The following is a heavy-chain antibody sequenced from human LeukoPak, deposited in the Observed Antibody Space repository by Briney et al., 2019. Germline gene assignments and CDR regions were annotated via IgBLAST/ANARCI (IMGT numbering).Heavy chain of an antibody. CDR1: GYTFTNFD. CDR2: ISAYNGNT. CDR3: ARKFGELPDY. D-gene: IGHD3-10*01. J-gene: IGHJ4*02. Sequence: ASMMVSCKASGYTFTNFDINWVRQAPGQGLEWMGWISAYNGNTNYAQKLQGRVTMTTDTSTSTAYMELRSLRSDDTAVYYCARKFGELPDYWGQGTLVTVSS. V-gene: IGHV1-18*01.